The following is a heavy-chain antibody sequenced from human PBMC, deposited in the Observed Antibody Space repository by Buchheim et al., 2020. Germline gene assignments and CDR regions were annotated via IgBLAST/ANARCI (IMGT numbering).Heavy chain of an antibody. Sequence: EVQLVESGGGLVQPGGSLRLSCAASGFTFSSYWMSWVRQAPGKGLEWVANIKQDGSEKYYVDSVKGRFTISRDNAKNSLYLQMNSLRAEDTAVYYCASGGEIVLMVYAPDYWGQGTL. CDR2: IKQDGSEK. CDR3: ASGGEIVLMVYAPDY. CDR1: GFTFSSYW. V-gene: IGHV3-7*01. D-gene: IGHD2-8*01. J-gene: IGHJ4*02.